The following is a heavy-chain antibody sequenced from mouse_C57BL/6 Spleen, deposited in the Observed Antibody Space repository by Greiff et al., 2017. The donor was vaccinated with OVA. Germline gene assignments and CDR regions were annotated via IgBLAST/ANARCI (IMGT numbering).Heavy chain of an antibody. CDR3: ARVITRAMDY. V-gene: IGHV5-4*03. Sequence: EVKLMESGGGLVKPGGSLKLSCAASGFTFSSYAMSWVRQTPEKRLEWVATISDGGSYTYYPDNVKGRFTISRDNAKNNLYLQMSHLKSEDTAMYYCARVITRAMDYWGQGTSVTVSS. D-gene: IGHD1-1*01. CDR2: ISDGGSYT. J-gene: IGHJ4*01. CDR1: GFTFSSYA.